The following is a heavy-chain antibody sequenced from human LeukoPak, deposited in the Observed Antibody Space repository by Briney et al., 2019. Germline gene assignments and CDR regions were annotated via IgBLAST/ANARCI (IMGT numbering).Heavy chain of an antibody. D-gene: IGHD6-19*01. CDR3: ARAYSSGWTGFDY. Sequence: GGSLRLSCAASGFTFDDYGMSWVRQAPGKGLEWVSGINWNGGSTGYADSVKGRVTISRDNAKESLYLQMNGLRAEDTVLYYCARAYSSGWTGFDYWGQGTLVTVSS. CDR1: GFTFDDYG. CDR2: INWNGGST. J-gene: IGHJ4*02. V-gene: IGHV3-20*04.